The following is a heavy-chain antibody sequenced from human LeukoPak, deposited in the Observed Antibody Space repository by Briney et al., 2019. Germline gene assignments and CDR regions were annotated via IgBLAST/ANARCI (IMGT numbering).Heavy chain of an antibody. Sequence: GGSLRLSCAASGFIFSNYAMSWVREAPGKGLEWVSAISGSGGRTYYADSVKGRFTISRDNSPNTLYLQMNSLRAEGTAVYYYAKRDTTMVTGCGQETLVTVSS. CDR1: GFIFSNYA. V-gene: IGHV3-23*01. CDR2: ISGSGGRT. CDR3: AKRDTTMVTG. J-gene: IGHJ4*02. D-gene: IGHD5-18*01.